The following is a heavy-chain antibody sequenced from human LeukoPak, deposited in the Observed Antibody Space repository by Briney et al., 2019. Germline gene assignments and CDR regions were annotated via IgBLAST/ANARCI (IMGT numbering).Heavy chain of an antibody. Sequence: PSETLSLTCAVYGGSFSGYYWSWSRQPPGKGLEWIGEINHSGSTNYNPSLKSRVAISVDTSKNQFSLKLSSVTAADTAVYYCAIGRIVGTTTREGGDYWGQGTLVTVSS. CDR1: GGSFSGYY. CDR2: INHSGST. D-gene: IGHD1-26*01. V-gene: IGHV4-34*01. CDR3: AIGRIVGTTTREGGDY. J-gene: IGHJ4*02.